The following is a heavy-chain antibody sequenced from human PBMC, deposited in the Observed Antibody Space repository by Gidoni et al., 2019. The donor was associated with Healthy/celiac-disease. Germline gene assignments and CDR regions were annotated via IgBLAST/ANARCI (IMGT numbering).Heavy chain of an antibody. CDR3: ASEGERAIAARRFDY. Sequence: QVQLVQSGAEVKKPGSSVTVSCKASGGPFSSYAISWVRQAPGQGLEWMGGIIPIFGTANYAQKCQGRVTITADESTSTAYMELSSLRSEDTAVYYCASEGERAIAARRFDYWGQGTLVTVSS. CDR2: IIPIFGTA. D-gene: IGHD6-6*01. J-gene: IGHJ4*02. V-gene: IGHV1-69*01. CDR1: GGPFSSYA.